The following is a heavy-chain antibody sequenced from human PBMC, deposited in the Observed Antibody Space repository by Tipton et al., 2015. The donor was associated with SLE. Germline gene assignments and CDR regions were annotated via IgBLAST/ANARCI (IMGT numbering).Heavy chain of an antibody. J-gene: IGHJ5*02. V-gene: IGHV3-23*01. D-gene: IGHD3-10*01. CDR3: AKGGLNYFGSGSYDYFDP. CDR2: ISGSGDNT. Sequence: SLRLSCAASGFIFTNYDMTWVRQAPGKGLEWVSSISGSGDNTLSADSVKGRFTISRDNSENTLYLHLSSLRVDDTAVYRCAKGGLNYFGSGSYDYFDPWGQGTLVTVSS. CDR1: GFIFTNYD.